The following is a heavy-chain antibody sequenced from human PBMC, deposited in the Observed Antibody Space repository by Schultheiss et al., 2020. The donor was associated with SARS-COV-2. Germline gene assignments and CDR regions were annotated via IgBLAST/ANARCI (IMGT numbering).Heavy chain of an antibody. D-gene: IGHD2-15*01. CDR1: GFTVSSNY. CDR2: IYSGGST. Sequence: GGSLRLSCAASGFTVSSNYMSWVRQAPGKGLEWVSVIYSGGSTYYADSVKGRFTISRDNAKNSLYLQMNSLRDEDTAVYYCARDPFSGVVVAAPYFDYWGQGTLVTVSS. CDR3: ARDPFSGVVVAAPYFDY. V-gene: IGHV3-66*01. J-gene: IGHJ4*02.